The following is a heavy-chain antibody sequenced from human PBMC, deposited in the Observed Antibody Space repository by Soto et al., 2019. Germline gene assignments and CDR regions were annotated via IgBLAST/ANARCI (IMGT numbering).Heavy chain of an antibody. V-gene: IGHV3-15*07. CDR3: TTDRGVYVGTFLHYFDY. CDR1: GFTFSNAW. CDR2: IKSKTDGGTT. Sequence: GGSLRLSCAASGFTFSNAWMNWVRQAPGKGLEWVGRIKSKTDGGTTDYAAPVKGRFTISRDDSKNTLYLQMNSLKTEDTAVYYCTTDRGVYVGTFLHYFDYWGQGTLVTVSS. J-gene: IGHJ4*02. D-gene: IGHD1-1*01.